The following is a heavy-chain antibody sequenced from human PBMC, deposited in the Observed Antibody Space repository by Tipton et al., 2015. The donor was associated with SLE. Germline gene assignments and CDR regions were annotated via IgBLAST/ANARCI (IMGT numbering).Heavy chain of an antibody. D-gene: IGHD3-3*01. CDR1: GATISTHY. CDR2: RSHTGTS. CDR3: ARGVVTTSRVGNGYSI. V-gene: IGHV4-59*11. J-gene: IGHJ3*02. Sequence: LRLSCTVSGATISTHYWSWIRTSPGNRLEWIGSRSHTGTSAYNPSLKSRVTISVDTSKSQFSLRLSSVTAADTAVYYCARGVVTTSRVGNGYSIWGQETLVNVST.